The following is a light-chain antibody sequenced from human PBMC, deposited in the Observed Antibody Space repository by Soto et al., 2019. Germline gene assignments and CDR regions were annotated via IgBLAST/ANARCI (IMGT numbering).Light chain of an antibody. CDR1: QSISIN. CDR2: GAS. J-gene: IGKJ2*01. V-gene: IGKV3D-15*01. Sequence: EIVLTQSPGTLSVSPGDRVTLSCRASQSISINLAWYQHKPGQAPRLLIHGASTRATGVPARISGSGSGTEFTLTITSLQSEDGAPYYCQQYDKWPYTFGQGTKVDIK. CDR3: QQYDKWPYT.